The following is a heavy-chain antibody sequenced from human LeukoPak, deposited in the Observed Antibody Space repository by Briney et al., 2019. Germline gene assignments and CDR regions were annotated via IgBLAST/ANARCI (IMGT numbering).Heavy chain of an antibody. Sequence: GGSLRLSCAASGFTFSNAWMSWVRQAPGKGLEWVGRIKSKTDGGTIDYAAPVKGRFTISRDDSKNTLYLQMNSLETEDTAVYYCATDSHDYGDYIRLNWGQGTLVTVSS. CDR1: GFTFSNAW. V-gene: IGHV3-15*01. D-gene: IGHD4-17*01. CDR3: ATDSHDYGDYIRLN. J-gene: IGHJ4*02. CDR2: IKSKTDGGTI.